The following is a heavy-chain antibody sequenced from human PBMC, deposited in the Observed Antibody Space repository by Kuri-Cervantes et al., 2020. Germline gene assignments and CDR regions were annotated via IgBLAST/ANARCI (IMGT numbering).Heavy chain of an antibody. CDR2: ISSSSSYI. Sequence: GGSLRLSCAASGFTFSSYSMNWVRQAPGKGLEWVSSISSSSSYIYYADSVKGRLTISRDTSKNTVYLQVNSLRAEDTAVYYCAKCGFYCTGTTCASYFDYWGQGTLVTVSS. V-gene: IGHV3-21*04. CDR3: AKCGFYCTGTTCASYFDY. J-gene: IGHJ4*02. CDR1: GFTFSSYS. D-gene: IGHD2-8*02.